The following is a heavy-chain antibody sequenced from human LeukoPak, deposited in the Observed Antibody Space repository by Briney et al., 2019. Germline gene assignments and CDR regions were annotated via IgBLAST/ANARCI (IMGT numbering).Heavy chain of an antibody. V-gene: IGHV4-34*01. CDR1: GGSFSGYY. CDR3: ARGPIVADTGYFDA. D-gene: IGHD5-12*01. CDR2: INPGGSA. J-gene: IGHJ4*02. Sequence: SETLSLTCAVYGGSFSGYYWSWIRQPPGKGLEWIGEINPGGSANHNPSLKGRVTISLDTSKNQFSLNLNSVTAADTAVYFCARGPIVADTGYFDAWGQGALVTVSS.